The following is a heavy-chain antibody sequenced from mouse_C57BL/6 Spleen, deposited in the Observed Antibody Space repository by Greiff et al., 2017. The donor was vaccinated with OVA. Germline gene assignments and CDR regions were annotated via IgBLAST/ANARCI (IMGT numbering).Heavy chain of an antibody. CDR1: GYTFTDYN. CDR3: ARDATVVAPYAMDY. V-gene: IGHV1-18*01. J-gene: IGHJ4*01. CDR2: INPNNGGT. Sequence: EVQLQQSGPELVKPGASVKIPCKASGYTFTDYNMDWVKQSHGKSLEWIGDINPNNGGTIYNQKFKGKATLTVDKSSSTAYMELRSLTSEDTAVYYCARDATVVAPYAMDYWGQGTSVTVSS. D-gene: IGHD1-1*01.